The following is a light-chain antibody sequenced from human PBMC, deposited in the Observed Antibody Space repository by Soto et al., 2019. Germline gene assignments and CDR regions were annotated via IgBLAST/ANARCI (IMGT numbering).Light chain of an antibody. Sequence: EIVLTQSPATLSLSPGERATLSCRARQSVSSYLAWYQQKPGLAPRLLIYDASNRATGIPARFSGSGSGTDFTLTISSLEPEDFAVYYCQQRSTLFGGGTKVDIK. CDR1: QSVSSY. V-gene: IGKV3-11*01. J-gene: IGKJ4*01. CDR2: DAS. CDR3: QQRSTL.